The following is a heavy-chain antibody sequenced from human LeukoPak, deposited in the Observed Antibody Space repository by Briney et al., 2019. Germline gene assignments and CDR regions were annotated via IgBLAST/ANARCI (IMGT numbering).Heavy chain of an antibody. V-gene: IGHV3-30*18. CDR3: AKERHYGSGSYSDY. CDR2: ISYDGSNI. CDR1: GFTFSSYG. Sequence: GRSLRLSCAASGFTFSSYGMHWVRQAPGKGLEWVAVISYDGSNIYYADSVKGRFTISRDNSKNTLYLQMNSLRPEDTAVYFCAKERHYGSGSYSDYWGQGTLVTVSS. D-gene: IGHD3-10*01. J-gene: IGHJ4*02.